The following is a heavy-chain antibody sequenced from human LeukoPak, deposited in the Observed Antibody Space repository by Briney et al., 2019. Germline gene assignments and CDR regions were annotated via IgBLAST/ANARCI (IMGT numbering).Heavy chain of an antibody. D-gene: IGHD3-22*01. V-gene: IGHV4-30-4*01. CDR1: GVSISSGDYY. CDR3: ARPYYYDSRIDP. J-gene: IGHJ5*02. CDR2: MYYSGST. Sequence: SETLSLTCTVSGVSISSGDYYWSWIRQPPGKALEWIGYMYYSGSTYYNPSLKSRVTISLDTSKNQFSLKLSSVTAADTAVYYCARPYYYDSRIDPWGQGTLVTVSS.